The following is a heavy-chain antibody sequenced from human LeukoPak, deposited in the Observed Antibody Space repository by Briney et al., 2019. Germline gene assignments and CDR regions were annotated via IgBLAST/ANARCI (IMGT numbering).Heavy chain of an antibody. Sequence: ASVKVSCKVSGYTLTEFSMHWVRQAPGKGPEWMGGFDPEDGDTIYAQKIQGRETTTEDTSTDTAYLELSSLRSEDTAVYYCATAALELRAFDIWGQGTMVTVSS. V-gene: IGHV1-24*01. D-gene: IGHD1-7*01. J-gene: IGHJ3*02. CDR3: ATAALELRAFDI. CDR1: GYTLTEFS. CDR2: FDPEDGDT.